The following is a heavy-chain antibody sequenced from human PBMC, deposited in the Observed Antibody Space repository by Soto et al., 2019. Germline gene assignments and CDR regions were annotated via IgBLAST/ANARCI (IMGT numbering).Heavy chain of an antibody. V-gene: IGHV3-9*01. J-gene: IGHJ4*02. CDR1: GFTFDDYA. CDR2: ISWNSGSI. Sequence: EVQLVESGGGLVQPGRSLRLYCAASGFTFDDYAMHWVRQAPGKGLEWVSGISWNSGSIGYADSVKGRFTISRDNAKNSLYLQMHSLRADDTALYYCAKDFGGLEYGSGSYHFDYWGQGTLVNVSS. CDR3: AKDFGGLEYGSGSYHFDY. D-gene: IGHD3-10*01.